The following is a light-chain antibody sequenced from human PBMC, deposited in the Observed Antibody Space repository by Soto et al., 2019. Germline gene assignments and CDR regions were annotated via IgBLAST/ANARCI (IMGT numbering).Light chain of an antibody. V-gene: IGLV2-23*01. CDR3: CSYAGSSTYV. CDR1: SSDIGSYFL. CDR2: EAS. Sequence: QSVLTQPASVSGSPGQSITISCTGTSSDIGSYFLVSWYQHYPGKAPQLIIYEASKRPSGVSNRFSASKSDNTASLTISGLQAEDEADYYCCSYAGSSTYVFGSGTKVTVL. J-gene: IGLJ1*01.